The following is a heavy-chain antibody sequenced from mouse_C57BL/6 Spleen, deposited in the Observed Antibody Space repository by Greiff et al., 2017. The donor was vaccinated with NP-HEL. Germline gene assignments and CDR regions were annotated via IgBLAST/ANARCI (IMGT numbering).Heavy chain of an antibody. D-gene: IGHD1-1*01. CDR2: IYPGDGDT. J-gene: IGHJ2*01. Sequence: QVQLQQSGPELVKPGASVKISCKASGYAFSSSWMNWVKQRPGKGLEWIGRIYPGDGDTNYNGKFKGKATLTADKSSSTAYMQLSSLTSEDSAVYFCARLYYYGSSFYYFDYWGQGTTLTVSS. CDR3: ARLYYYGSSFYYFDY. CDR1: GYAFSSSW. V-gene: IGHV1-82*01.